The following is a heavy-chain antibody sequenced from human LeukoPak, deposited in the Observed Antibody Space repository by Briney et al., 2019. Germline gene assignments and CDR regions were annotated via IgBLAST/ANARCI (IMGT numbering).Heavy chain of an antibody. CDR1: GFTFSSYW. CDR2: IKQDGSEK. V-gene: IGHV3-7*01. CDR3: ARDFTVTTNYYFDY. Sequence: PGGSLRLSCAASGFTFSSYWMSWVRQAPGRGLEWVANIKQDGSEKYYVDSVKGRFTISRDNAKNSLYLQMNSLRAEDTAVYYCARDFTVTTNYYFDYWGQGTLVTVSS. D-gene: IGHD4-17*01. J-gene: IGHJ4*02.